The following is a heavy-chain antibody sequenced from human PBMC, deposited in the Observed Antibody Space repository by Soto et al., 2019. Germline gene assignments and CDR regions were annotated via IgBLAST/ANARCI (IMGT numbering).Heavy chain of an antibody. V-gene: IGHV1-2*04. CDR3: ARGALLEMVRGVIMSY. CDR1: GYTFTGYY. J-gene: IGHJ4*02. D-gene: IGHD3-10*01. CDR2: INPNSGGT. Sequence: GASVKVSCKASGYTFTGYYMHWVRQAPGQGLEWKGWINPNSGGTNYAQKFQGWVTMTRDTSISTAYMELSRLRSDDTAVYYCARGALLEMVRGVIMSYWGQGTLVTVSS.